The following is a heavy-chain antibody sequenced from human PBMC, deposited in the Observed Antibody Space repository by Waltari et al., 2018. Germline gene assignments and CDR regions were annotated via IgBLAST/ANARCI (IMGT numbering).Heavy chain of an antibody. J-gene: IGHJ6*02. Sequence: VQLVESGGGFVQPGGSLSLSCEASGFTFSTYWRCWVRQVPGKGMLWGSTFPSDGSRTRYADSVKGRFTISRDNAKNTLYLQTNSLRAEDTAVYYCASHRPGGYGMDVWGHGTTVTVSS. CDR3: ASHRPGGYGMDV. CDR1: GFTFSTYW. CDR2: FPSDGSRT. V-gene: IGHV3-74*01. D-gene: IGHD2-15*01.